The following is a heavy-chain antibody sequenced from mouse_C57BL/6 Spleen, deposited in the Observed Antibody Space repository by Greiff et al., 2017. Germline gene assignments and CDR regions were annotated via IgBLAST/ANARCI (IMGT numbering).Heavy chain of an antibody. CDR1: GYTFTDYN. J-gene: IGHJ2*01. Sequence: EVKLQESGPELVKPGASVKMSCKASGYTFTDYNLHWVKQSHGKSLEWIGYINPNNGGNSYNQKFKGKATLTVNKSSSTAYMELRSLTSEDSAVYYCARGIYGNYDRGYFDYWGQGTTLTVSS. D-gene: IGHD2-1*01. V-gene: IGHV1-22*01. CDR2: INPNNGGN. CDR3: ARGIYGNYDRGYFDY.